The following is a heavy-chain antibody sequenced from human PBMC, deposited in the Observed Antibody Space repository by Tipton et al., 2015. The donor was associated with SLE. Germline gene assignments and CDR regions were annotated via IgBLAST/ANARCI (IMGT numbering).Heavy chain of an antibody. D-gene: IGHD3-10*01. CDR3: ARGSLTVVQGIKETKTRRYKWCDP. CDR2: IYSSGSI. CDR1: GGSIGSDY. V-gene: IGHV4-59*01. Sequence: TLSLTCTVSGGSIGSDYWNWVRQPPGKGLEWIGYIYSSGSINYTPSLKNRVTISLDTSKNQFSLKLSSVTAADTAIYYCARGSLTVVQGIKETKTRRYKWCDPWGQGTLVTVSA. J-gene: IGHJ5*02.